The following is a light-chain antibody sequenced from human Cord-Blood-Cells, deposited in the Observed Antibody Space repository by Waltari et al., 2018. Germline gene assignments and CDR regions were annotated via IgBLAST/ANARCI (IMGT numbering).Light chain of an antibody. CDR3: SSYTSSSTLV. CDR2: DVS. CDR1: SSEVGGYNY. J-gene: IGLJ2*01. Sequence: QSALTQPASVSGSPGQSITISWPGTSSEVGGYNYVSWYQQHQGKAPKLMIYDVSNRPSGVSNRFSGSKSGNTASLTISGLQAEDEADYYCSSYTSSSTLVFGGGTKLTVL. V-gene: IGLV2-14*01.